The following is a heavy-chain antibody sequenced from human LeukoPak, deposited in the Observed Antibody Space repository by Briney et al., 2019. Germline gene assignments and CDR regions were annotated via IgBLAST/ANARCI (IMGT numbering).Heavy chain of an antibody. Sequence: GGSLRLSCAASGFTFSSYEMNWVRQAPGKGLEWVSYIISSGRTIKYADFVKGRFTIFRDDANNSLYLQMYSLRAEDTAVYYCARDGAGGAVDYWGQGTLFTVSS. V-gene: IGHV3-48*03. J-gene: IGHJ4*02. D-gene: IGHD3-10*01. CDR3: ARDGAGGAVDY. CDR2: IISSGRTI. CDR1: GFTFSSYE.